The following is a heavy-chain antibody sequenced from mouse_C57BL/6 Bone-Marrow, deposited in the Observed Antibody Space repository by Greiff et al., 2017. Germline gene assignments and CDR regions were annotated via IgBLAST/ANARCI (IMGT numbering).Heavy chain of an antibody. Sequence: QVQLKESGAELARPGASVKLSCKASGYTFTSYGISWVKQRTGQGLEWIGEIYPRSGNTYYNEKFKGKATLTADKSSSTAYMVLRSLTSEDSAVYYCARYGNYWYFDVWGTGTTVTVSS. V-gene: IGHV1-81*01. D-gene: IGHD2-1*01. CDR3: ARYGNYWYFDV. J-gene: IGHJ1*03. CDR1: GYTFTSYG. CDR2: IYPRSGNT.